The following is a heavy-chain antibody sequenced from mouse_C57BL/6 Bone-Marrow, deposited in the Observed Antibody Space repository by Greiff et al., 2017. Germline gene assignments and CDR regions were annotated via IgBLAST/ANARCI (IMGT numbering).Heavy chain of an antibody. V-gene: IGHV2-2*01. CDR3: ARRWLGGFAY. CDR1: GFSLTSYG. D-gene: IGHD2-3*01. J-gene: IGHJ3*01. CDR2: IWSGGST. Sequence: VKLLESGPGLVQPSQSLSITCKVSGFSLTSYGVHWVSQSPGKGLEWLGVIWSGGSTASNAALISRLSISKDNSKSQVFFKMNSLQADVTAIYYCARRWLGGFAYWGQGTLVTVSA.